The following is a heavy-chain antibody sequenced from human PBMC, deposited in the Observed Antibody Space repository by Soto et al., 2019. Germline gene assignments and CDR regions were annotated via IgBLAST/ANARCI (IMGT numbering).Heavy chain of an antibody. CDR3: AREYYGSGSYYPVGWFDP. CDR1: GFTFSTYT. D-gene: IGHD3-10*01. CDR2: ISSSSSTI. J-gene: IGHJ5*02. V-gene: IGHV3-48*01. Sequence: EVQLVESGGGLVQPGGSLRLSCAASGFTFSTYTMNWVRQAPGKGLEWVSYISSSSSTIYYADSVKGRFTISRDNAKNSLYLQMNSLRAEDTAVYSCAREYYGSGSYYPVGWFDPWGQGNLVTVSS.